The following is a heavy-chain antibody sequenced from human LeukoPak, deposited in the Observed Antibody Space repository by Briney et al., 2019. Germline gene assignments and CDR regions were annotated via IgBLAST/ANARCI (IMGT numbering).Heavy chain of an antibody. D-gene: IGHD6-13*01. CDR3: AKGGVSSSWYEFDY. J-gene: IGHJ4*02. Sequence: GGSLRLSCAASGFTFDDYAMHWVRQAPGKGLEWVSGISWNSGSIGYADSVKGRFTISRDNSKNTLYLQMNSLRAEDTAVYYCAKGGVSSSWYEFDYWGQGTLVTVSS. CDR1: GFTFDDYA. CDR2: ISWNSGSI. V-gene: IGHV3-9*01.